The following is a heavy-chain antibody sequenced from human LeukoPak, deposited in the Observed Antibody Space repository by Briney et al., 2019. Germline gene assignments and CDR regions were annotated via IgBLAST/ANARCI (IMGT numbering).Heavy chain of an antibody. J-gene: IGHJ6*02. CDR1: GFTFSSYS. CDR2: ISSSSYI. Sequence: GGSLRLSCAASGFTFSSYSMNWVRQAPGKGLEWVSSISSSSYIYYADSVKGRFTISRDNAKNSLYLQMNSLRAEDTAVYYCARDPYYYDRSPYYYGMDVWGQGTTVTVSS. D-gene: IGHD3-22*01. CDR3: ARDPYYYDRSPYYYGMDV. V-gene: IGHV3-21*01.